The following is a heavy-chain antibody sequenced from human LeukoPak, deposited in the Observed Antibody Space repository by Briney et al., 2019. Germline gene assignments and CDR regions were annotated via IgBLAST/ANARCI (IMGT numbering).Heavy chain of an antibody. Sequence: PSETLSLTCTVSGGSISSSSYYWGWIRQPPGKGLEWIGSIYYSGSTYYDPSLKSRVTISVDTSKNQFSLKLSSVTAADTAVYYCARLSAIRNWGSKWYFDLWGRGTLVTVSS. D-gene: IGHD7-27*01. V-gene: IGHV4-39*01. J-gene: IGHJ2*01. CDR1: GGSISSSSYY. CDR3: ARLSAIRNWGSKWYFDL. CDR2: IYYSGST.